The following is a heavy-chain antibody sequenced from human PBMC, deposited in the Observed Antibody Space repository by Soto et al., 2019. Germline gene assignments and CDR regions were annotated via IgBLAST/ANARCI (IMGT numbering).Heavy chain of an antibody. CDR3: AAGTLPGTRFYGMDV. CDR2: LSQSGGT. D-gene: IGHD1-7*01. V-gene: IGHV4-38-2*01. Sequence: SETLSLTCDVSGYSISNIIYCGCIRRPPGKGLEWIGSLSQSGGTYRNPSLRSRVTISVDRSKSHFSLQLRSVTAADTAVYYCAAGTLPGTRFYGMDVWGPGTTVTVSS. CDR1: GYSISNIIY. J-gene: IGHJ6*02.